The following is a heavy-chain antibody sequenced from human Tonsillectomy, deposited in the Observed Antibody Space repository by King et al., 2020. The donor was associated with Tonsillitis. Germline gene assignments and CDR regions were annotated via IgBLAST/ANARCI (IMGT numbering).Heavy chain of an antibody. Sequence: QLQESGPGLVKPSETLSLTCAVSGGSISNSSYYWGWIRQPPGKGLEWIGSIYGSGSTYYNPSLKSRVTISVDTSKNQFSLKLSSVTAADTAVYYCARHPGYSSSRFDYWGQGTLVTVSS. CDR2: IYGSGST. CDR3: ARHPGYSSSRFDY. J-gene: IGHJ4*02. D-gene: IGHD6-13*01. CDR1: GGSISNSSYY. V-gene: IGHV4-39*01.